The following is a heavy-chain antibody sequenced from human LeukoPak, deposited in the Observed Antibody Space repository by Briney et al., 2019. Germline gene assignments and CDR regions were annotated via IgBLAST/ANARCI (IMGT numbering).Heavy chain of an antibody. CDR1: VYTFTSYY. CDR3: AREKWGSSTSGASINY. CDR2: INPSGGST. J-gene: IGHJ4*02. Sequence: ASVKVSCKASVYTFTSYYMHWVRQAPGQGLEWMGIINPSGGSTSYAQKFQGRLTMTRDMSTSTVYMELRSLRSEDTAVYYCAREKWGSSTSGASINYWGQGTLVTVSS. V-gene: IGHV1-46*01. D-gene: IGHD2-2*01.